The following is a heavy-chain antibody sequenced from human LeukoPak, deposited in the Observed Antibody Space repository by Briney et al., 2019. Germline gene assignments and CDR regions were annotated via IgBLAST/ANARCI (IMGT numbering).Heavy chain of an antibody. CDR2: IHWDEDK. Sequence: SGPTLVNPTQTLTLTCTFSGFSLSTRGGGGGWVRQPPGKALEWLGLIHWDEDKRYSPSLKSRLTIPKDTSKNQVVLTMTNMDPVDTATYYCAHIPPGILGFDYWGQGTLVTVSS. CDR1: GFSLSTRGGG. CDR3: AHIPPGILGFDY. V-gene: IGHV2-5*02. D-gene: IGHD1-26*01. J-gene: IGHJ4*02.